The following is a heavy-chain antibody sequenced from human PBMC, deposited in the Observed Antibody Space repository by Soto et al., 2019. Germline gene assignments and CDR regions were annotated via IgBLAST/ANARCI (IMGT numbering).Heavy chain of an antibody. CDR2: IIPIPGTA. V-gene: IGHV1-69*01. CDR3: ARSQGSSTSLEIYYYYYYGMDV. J-gene: IGHJ6*02. Sequence: QVQLVQSGAEVKKPGSSVKVSCKASGGTFGSYAISWVRQAPGQGLEWMGGIIPIPGTANYAQKFQGRVTIAADESTSTAYMELGRLRSEDTAVYYWARSQGSSTSLEIYYYYYYGMDVWGQGTTVTVSS. CDR1: GGTFGSYA. D-gene: IGHD2-2*01.